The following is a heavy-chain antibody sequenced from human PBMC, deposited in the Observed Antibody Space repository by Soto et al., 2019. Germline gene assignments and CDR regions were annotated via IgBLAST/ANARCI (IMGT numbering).Heavy chain of an antibody. CDR2: IYTSGST. Sequence: SEPLSLTFTVSGCSISIYYWSWIRQPAGQGLEWIGRIYTSGSTNYNPSLKSRVTMSVDTSKNQFSLKLSSVTAADTAVYYCARECGKSDRSGWFYFDYWAQGTLV. CDR3: ARECGKSDRSGWFYFDY. J-gene: IGHJ4*02. CDR1: GCSISIYY. V-gene: IGHV4-4*07. D-gene: IGHD6-19*01.